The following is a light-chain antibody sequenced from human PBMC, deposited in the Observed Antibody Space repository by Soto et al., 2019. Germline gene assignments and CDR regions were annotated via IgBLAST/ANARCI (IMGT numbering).Light chain of an antibody. CDR1: QGISNY. Sequence: DIQMTQSPSSLSASVGDRVTITCRASQGISNYLAWYQQKPGKVPKLLIYAASTLQSGVPSRLSGSGSGRDFTHTISSLQTEDVATYYCEKYNSAPRTFGQGTKVEIK. V-gene: IGKV1-27*01. CDR3: EKYNSAPRT. CDR2: AAS. J-gene: IGKJ1*01.